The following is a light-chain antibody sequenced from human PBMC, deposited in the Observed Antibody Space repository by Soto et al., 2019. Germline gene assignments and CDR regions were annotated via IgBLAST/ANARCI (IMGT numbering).Light chain of an antibody. V-gene: IGLV2-8*01. J-gene: IGLJ3*02. Sequence: QSALTQPPSASGSPGQSVTISCTGTSSDVGRYNYVSWYRQYPGKAPKLIIYDVTKRPSGVPDRFSGSKSGNTASLTVSGLRAEDEDYYYCSSDAGNNVGVFGGGTKLTVL. CDR1: SSDVGRYNY. CDR3: SSDAGNNVGV. CDR2: DVT.